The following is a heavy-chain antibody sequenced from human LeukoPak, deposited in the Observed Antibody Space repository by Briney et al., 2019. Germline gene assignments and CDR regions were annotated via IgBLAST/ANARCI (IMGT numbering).Heavy chain of an antibody. Sequence: SETLSLTCTVSGGSISSSSYYWGWIRQPPGKGLEWIGSIYYSGSTYYNPSLKSRVTISVDTSKNQFSLKLSSVTAADTAVYYCARGTVYNWFDPWGQGTLVTVFS. CDR2: IYYSGST. V-gene: IGHV4-39*07. CDR3: ARGTVYNWFDP. J-gene: IGHJ5*02. D-gene: IGHD4-11*01. CDR1: GGSISSSSYY.